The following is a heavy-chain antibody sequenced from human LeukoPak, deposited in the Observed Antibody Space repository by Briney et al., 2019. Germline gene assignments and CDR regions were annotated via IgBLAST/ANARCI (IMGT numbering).Heavy chain of an antibody. CDR2: ISGSGGST. J-gene: IGHJ4*02. Sequence: QTGGSLRLSCAASGFTFSSYAMSWVRQAPGKGLEWVSAISGSGGSTYYADSVKGRFTISRDNAKNSLYLQMNSLRAEDTALYYCAKDRVRYSSGWYPIHDYWGQGTLVTVSS. CDR1: GFTFSSYA. D-gene: IGHD6-19*01. CDR3: AKDRVRYSSGWYPIHDY. V-gene: IGHV3-23*01.